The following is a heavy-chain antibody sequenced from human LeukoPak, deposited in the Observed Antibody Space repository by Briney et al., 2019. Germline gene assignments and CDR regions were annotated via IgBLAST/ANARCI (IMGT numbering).Heavy chain of an antibody. CDR3: ARDDVVVVAAIGY. CDR2: INPNSGGT. D-gene: IGHD2-15*01. V-gene: IGHV1-2*02. CDR1: GYTFTGYY. Sequence: ASVKVSCKASGYTFTGYYMHWVRQAPGQGLEWMGWINPNSGGTYYAQKFQGRVSMTRDTSISTAYMELSSLRSEDTAVYYCARDDVVVVAAIGYWGQGTLVTVSS. J-gene: IGHJ4*02.